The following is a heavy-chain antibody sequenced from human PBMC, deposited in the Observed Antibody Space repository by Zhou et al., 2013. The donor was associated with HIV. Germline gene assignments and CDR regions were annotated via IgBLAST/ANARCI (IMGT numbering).Heavy chain of an antibody. CDR1: GGTFSSYA. CDR3: ARAYYYDSSGYGKAFDI. D-gene: IGHD3-22*01. J-gene: IGHJ3*02. CDR2: IIPIFGTA. Sequence: QVQLVQSGAEVKKPGSSVKVSCKASGGTFSSYAISWVRQAPGQGLEWMGGIIPIFGTANYAQKFQGRVTITTDESTSTAYMELSSLRSEDTAVYYCARAYYYDSSGYGKAFDIWGQGTMVTVSS. V-gene: IGHV1-69*05.